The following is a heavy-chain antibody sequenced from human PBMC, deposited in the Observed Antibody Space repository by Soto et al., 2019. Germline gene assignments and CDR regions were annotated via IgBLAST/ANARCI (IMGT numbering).Heavy chain of an antibody. CDR1: GGSFSGYY. V-gene: IGHV4-34*01. Sequence: SETLSLTCAVYGGSFSGYYWSWIRQPPGKGLEWIGEINHSGSTNYNPSLKSRVTISVDTSKNQFSLNLSSVTAADTAVYYCARRFAGGGWIFDYWGQGTLVTVSS. CDR3: ARRFAGGGWIFDY. D-gene: IGHD6-19*01. CDR2: INHSGST. J-gene: IGHJ4*02.